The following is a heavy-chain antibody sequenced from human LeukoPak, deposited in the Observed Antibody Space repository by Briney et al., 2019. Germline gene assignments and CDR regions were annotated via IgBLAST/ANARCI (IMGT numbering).Heavy chain of an antibody. CDR2: IYSGGST. CDR1: GFTVSSNY. Sequence: GGSLRLSCAASGFTVSSNYMSWVRQAPGKGLEWVSVIYSGGSTYYADSVKGRFTISRDNSKNTLYLQMNSLRAEDTAVYYCANLNFWSGYDYVDPWGQGTLVTVSS. J-gene: IGHJ5*02. CDR3: ANLNFWSGYDYVDP. V-gene: IGHV3-66*01. D-gene: IGHD3-3*01.